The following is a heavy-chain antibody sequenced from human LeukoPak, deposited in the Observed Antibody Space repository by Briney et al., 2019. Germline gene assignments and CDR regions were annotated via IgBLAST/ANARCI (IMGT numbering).Heavy chain of an antibody. CDR1: GFTFSSFN. D-gene: IGHD4-17*01. CDR2: ISYSSSTI. CDR3: ARATTSVSTLDY. Sequence: GGSLRLSCAASGFTFSSFNMNWVRQAPGKGLEGVSYISYSSSTIYYADSLRGRFTVSRDNAKNSLYLKMNSLRAEDTALYCCARATTSVSTLDYWGQGTLVTVYS. J-gene: IGHJ4*02. V-gene: IGHV3-48*04.